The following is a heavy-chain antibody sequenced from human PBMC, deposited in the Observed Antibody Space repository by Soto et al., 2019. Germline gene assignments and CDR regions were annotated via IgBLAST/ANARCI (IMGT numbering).Heavy chain of an antibody. V-gene: IGHV2-5*02. D-gene: IGHD4-17*01. CDR2: IYWDDDK. CDR1: GFSLRNSGVG. Sequence: QITLKESGPTLVKPTQTLTLTCTFSGFSLRNSGVGVGWIRQPPGKALEWLALIYWDDDKRYSPSLKSRLTITKDTSKNQVVLTMTNMDPVDTATYYSAHLTPGGFYVDYWGQGTLVTVSS. CDR3: AHLTPGGFYVDY. J-gene: IGHJ4*02.